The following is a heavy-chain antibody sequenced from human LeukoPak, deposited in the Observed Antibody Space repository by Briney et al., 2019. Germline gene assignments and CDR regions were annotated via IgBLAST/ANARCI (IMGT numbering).Heavy chain of an antibody. J-gene: IGHJ1*01. CDR1: GGTFSSYA. D-gene: IGHD4-23*01. Sequence: ASVKVSCKASGGTFSSYAISWVRQAPGQGLEWMGGIIPIFGTANYAQKFQGRVTITADESTSTAYMELSSLRSEDAAVYYCARDVVMGTSLTREYFQHWGQGTLVTVSS. CDR2: IIPIFGTA. V-gene: IGHV1-69*13. CDR3: ARDVVMGTSLTREYFQH.